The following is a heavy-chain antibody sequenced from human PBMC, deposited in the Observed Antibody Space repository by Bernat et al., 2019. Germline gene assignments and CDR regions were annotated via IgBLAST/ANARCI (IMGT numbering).Heavy chain of an antibody. V-gene: IGHV4-34*01. J-gene: IGHJ3*02. CDR2: INHSGST. D-gene: IGHD3-10*01. CDR3: ASQFVPRGAFDI. CDR1: GGSFSGYY. Sequence: QVQLQQWGAGLLKPSETLSLTCAVYGGSFSGYYWSWIRQPPGKGLEWIGEINHSGSTNYNPSLKSRVTISVDTSKNQFSLKLSSVTAADTAVYYCASQFVPRGAFDIWGQGTMVTVSS.